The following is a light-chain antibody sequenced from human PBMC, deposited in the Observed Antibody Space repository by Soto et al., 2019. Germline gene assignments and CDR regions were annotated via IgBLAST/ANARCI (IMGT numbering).Light chain of an antibody. J-gene: IGKJ5*01. CDR1: QTINRMY. CDR3: QPYGASPLT. Sequence: IELTAAPVDLSLYNAERATVAGRASQTINRMYVAWYQQKPGPAPRFLIYRTSDRANGIPGRFSGSGSGTDFTLTISRLEPEAFAIYYCQPYGASPLTCGQGTR. CDR2: RTS. V-gene: IGKV3-20*01.